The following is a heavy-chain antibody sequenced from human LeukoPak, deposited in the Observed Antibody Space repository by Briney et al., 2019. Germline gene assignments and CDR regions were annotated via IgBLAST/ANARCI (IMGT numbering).Heavy chain of an antibody. CDR2: ISYDGSNK. D-gene: IGHD5/OR15-5a*01. J-gene: IGHJ4*02. CDR1: GFTFSSYG. V-gene: IGHV3-30*18. CDR3: AKIPDVSDY. Sequence: PGRSLRLSCAASGFTFSSYGMHWVRQAPGKGLEWVAVISYDGSNKYYADSVKGRFTISRDNSKNTLYLQMNSLRAEDTAVYYCAKIPDVSDYWGQGTLVTVPS.